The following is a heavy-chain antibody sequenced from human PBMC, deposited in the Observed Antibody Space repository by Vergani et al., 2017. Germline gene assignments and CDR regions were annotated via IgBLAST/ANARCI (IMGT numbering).Heavy chain of an antibody. Sequence: QVQLQESGPGLVKPSETLSLTCVVSGYSISRGYYWGWIRPPPGKGLEWIGSIYHSGLTYYNPSLKSRVTISVDPSNNQFYLKLSSVTAADTAVYYCARYSPRPRRFLEWLLRYYYYMDVWGKGTTVTVSS. D-gene: IGHD3-3*01. CDR1: GYSISRGYY. CDR3: ARYSPRPRRFLEWLLRYYYYMDV. J-gene: IGHJ6*03. CDR2: IYHSGLT. V-gene: IGHV4-38-2*01.